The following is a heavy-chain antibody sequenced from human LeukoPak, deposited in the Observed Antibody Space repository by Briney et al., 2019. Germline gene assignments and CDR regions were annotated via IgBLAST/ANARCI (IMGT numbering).Heavy chain of an antibody. J-gene: IGHJ4*02. CDR2: IHDSGST. V-gene: IGHV4-59*08. CDR3: ARLDAAAGRYLQFFY. CDR1: GGSISNYY. D-gene: IGHD5-24*01. Sequence: SETLSLTCTVSGGSISNYYWSWIRQSPEEGLGWIGYIHDSGSTNYNPSLKSRVTISVDTSKNQFSLKLSSVTAADTAVYYCARLDAAAGRYLQFFYWGQGTLVTVSS.